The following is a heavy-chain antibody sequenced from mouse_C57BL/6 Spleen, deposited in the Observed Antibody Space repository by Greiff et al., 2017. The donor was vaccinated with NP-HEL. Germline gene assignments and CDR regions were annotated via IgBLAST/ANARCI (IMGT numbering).Heavy chain of an antibody. CDR2: IHPNSGST. CDR1: GYTFTSYW. CDR3: ARGGYYGSFFDY. J-gene: IGHJ2*01. D-gene: IGHD1-1*01. V-gene: IGHV1-64*01. Sequence: VQLQQSGAELVKPGASVKLSCKASGYTFTSYWMHWVKQRPGQGLEWIGMIHPNSGSTNYNEKFKSKATLTVDKSSSTAYMQLSSLTSEDSAVYYCARGGYYGSFFDYWGQGTTLTVSS.